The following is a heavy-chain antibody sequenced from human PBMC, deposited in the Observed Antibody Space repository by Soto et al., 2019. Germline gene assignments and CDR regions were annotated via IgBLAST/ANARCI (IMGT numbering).Heavy chain of an antibody. D-gene: IGHD2-2*01. Sequence: HPGGSLRLSCAASGFTFSSCAMSWVRQAPGKGLEWVSAISDTGGSTYYADSVKGRFTISRDNSKNMVYLQMNSLRAEDTAVYYCAKDRASGLIVPAAIFDFWGQGALVTVSS. CDR1: GFTFSSCA. J-gene: IGHJ4*02. CDR2: ISDTGGST. V-gene: IGHV3-23*01. CDR3: AKDRASGLIVPAAIFDF.